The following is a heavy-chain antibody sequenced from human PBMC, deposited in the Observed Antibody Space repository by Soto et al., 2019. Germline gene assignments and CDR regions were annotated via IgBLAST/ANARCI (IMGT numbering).Heavy chain of an antibody. V-gene: IGHV4-59*01. J-gene: IGHJ6*02. Sequence: SETLSLTCTVAGGSINYSYWTWIRQPPGKGLEWIGYISYTGSANYNASLKSRLTISVDTSKNQFSLKLSSVTAADTALYYCARVNYGDYYYGMDVWGQGTTVTVSS. CDR1: GGSINYSY. D-gene: IGHD4-17*01. CDR3: ARVNYGDYYYGMDV. CDR2: ISYTGSA.